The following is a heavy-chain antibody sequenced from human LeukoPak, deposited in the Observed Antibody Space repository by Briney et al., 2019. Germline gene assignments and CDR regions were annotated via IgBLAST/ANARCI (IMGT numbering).Heavy chain of an antibody. D-gene: IGHD3-10*01. CDR2: ISSSGGTI. V-gene: IGHV3-48*03. CDR3: AKNGVRGVPFFDY. CDR1: GFTFDNFE. J-gene: IGHJ4*02. Sequence: GGSLRLSCAASGFTFDNFEMNWVRQAPGKGLEWVSYISSSGGTIYYADSVRGRFTISRDNAKNSLYLQMNSLRAEDTAVYYCAKNGVRGVPFFDYWGQGTLVTVSS.